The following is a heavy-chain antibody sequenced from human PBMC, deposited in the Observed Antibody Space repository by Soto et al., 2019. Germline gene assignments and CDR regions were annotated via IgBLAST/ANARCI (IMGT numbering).Heavy chain of an antibody. V-gene: IGHV4-34*01. D-gene: IGHD1-7*01. CDR2: INHSGST. CDR1: GGSFSGYY. CDR3: AYARTRLYYFDY. J-gene: IGHJ4*02. Sequence: PSETLSLTCAVYGGSFSGYYWSWIRQPPGKGLEWIGEINHSGSTNYNPSLKSRVTISVDTSKNQFSLKLSSVTAADTAVYYCAYARTRLYYFDYWGQGTLVTSPQ.